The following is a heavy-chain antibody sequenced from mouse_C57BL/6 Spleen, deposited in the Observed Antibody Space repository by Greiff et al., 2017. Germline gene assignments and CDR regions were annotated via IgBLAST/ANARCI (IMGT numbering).Heavy chain of an antibody. J-gene: IGHJ1*03. Sequence: EVKLMESGGGLVKPGGSLKLSCAASGFTFSSYAMSWVRQTPEKRLEWVATISDGGSYTYYPDNVKGRFTISRDNAKNNLYLQMSHLKSEDTAMYYCARDPDYYGSSYVGWYFDVWGTGTTVTVSS. CDR2: ISDGGSYT. CDR3: ARDPDYYGSSYVGWYFDV. V-gene: IGHV5-4*01. D-gene: IGHD1-1*01. CDR1: GFTFSSYA.